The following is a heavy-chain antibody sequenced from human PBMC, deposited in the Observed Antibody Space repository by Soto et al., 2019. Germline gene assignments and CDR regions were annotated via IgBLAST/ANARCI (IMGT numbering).Heavy chain of an antibody. CDR2: IIPIFGTA. CDR1: GGTFSSYA. J-gene: IGHJ6*02. Sequence: SVKVSCKASGGTFSSYAISWVRQAPGQGLEWMGGIIPIFGTANYAQKFQGRVTITADESTSTAYMELSSLRSEDTAVYYCAKCLAAMTALTPPDYYYYGMDVWGQGTTVTVSS. V-gene: IGHV1-69*13. CDR3: AKCLAAMTALTPPDYYYYGMDV. D-gene: IGHD2-21*02.